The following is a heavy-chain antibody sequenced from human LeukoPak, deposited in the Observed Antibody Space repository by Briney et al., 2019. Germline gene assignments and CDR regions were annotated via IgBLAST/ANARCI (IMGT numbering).Heavy chain of an antibody. D-gene: IGHD3-10*01. CDR2: IKQDGSEK. V-gene: IGHV3-7*05. CDR3: ARDREEGSGSFFDY. Sequence: PGGSLRLSCAASGFTFSSYWMSWVRQTPGKGLEWVANIKQDGSEKYYVDSVKGRFTISRDNAKNSLYLQMNSLRAEDTAVYYCARDREEGSGSFFDYWGQGTLVTVSS. CDR1: GFTFSSYW. J-gene: IGHJ4*02.